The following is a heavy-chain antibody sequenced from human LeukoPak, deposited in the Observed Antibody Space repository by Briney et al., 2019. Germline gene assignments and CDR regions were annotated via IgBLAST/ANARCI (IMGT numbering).Heavy chain of an antibody. CDR1: GFTFSSYA. D-gene: IGHD2-2*02. CDR2: ISGSGGGT. CDR3: PKIPTYCSSTSCYSGGYGMDV. Sequence: QSGGSLRLSCAASGFTFSSYAMSWVRQAPGKGLEWVSAISGSGGGTYYADSVKGRFTISRDNSKNTLYLQMNSLRAEDTAVYYCPKIPTYCSSTSCYSGGYGMDVWGQGTTVTVSS. J-gene: IGHJ6*02. V-gene: IGHV3-23*01.